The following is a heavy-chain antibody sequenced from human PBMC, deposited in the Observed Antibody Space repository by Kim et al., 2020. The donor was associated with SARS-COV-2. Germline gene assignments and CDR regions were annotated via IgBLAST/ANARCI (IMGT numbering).Heavy chain of an antibody. J-gene: IGHJ3*02. CDR3: ARGKITYSSGYHDAFDI. CDR1: GDSISSSSYY. Sequence: SETLSLTCTVSGDSISSSSYYWGWIRQPPGKGLEWIGSIYYSGSTYYNPSLKSRVTISVDTSKNQFSLKRSSVTAADTAVYYCARGKITYSSGYHDAFDIWGQGTMVTVSS. CDR2: IYYSGST. V-gene: IGHV4-39*07. D-gene: IGHD3-22*01.